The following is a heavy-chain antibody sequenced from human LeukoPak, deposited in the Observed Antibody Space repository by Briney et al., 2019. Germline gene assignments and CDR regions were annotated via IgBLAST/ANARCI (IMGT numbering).Heavy chain of an antibody. J-gene: IGHJ3*02. CDR2: INPNSGGT. Sequence: ASVKVSCKASGYTFTGYYMHWVRQAPGQGLEWMGWINPNSGGTNYAQKFQGRVTMTRDTSISTAYMELSRQRSDDTAVYYCASQSRIITIFGVVMTAHAFDIWGQGTMVTVSS. CDR1: GYTFTGYY. D-gene: IGHD3-3*01. CDR3: ASQSRIITIFGVVMTAHAFDI. V-gene: IGHV1-2*02.